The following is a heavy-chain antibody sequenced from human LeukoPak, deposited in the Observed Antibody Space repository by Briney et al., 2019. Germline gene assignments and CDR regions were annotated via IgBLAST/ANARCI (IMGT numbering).Heavy chain of an antibody. V-gene: IGHV1-69*04. CDR2: IIPIVGIA. CDR3: ATSKMGTIDY. CDR1: GGTFSNYG. J-gene: IGHJ4*02. Sequence: GASVKVSCRASGGTFSNYGISWVRQAPGQGLEWLGRIIPIVGIANYALKFQGRVTISADKSTATAYVELYSLRSEDTAVYYCATSKMGTIDYWGQGTLVTVSS. D-gene: IGHD1-1*01.